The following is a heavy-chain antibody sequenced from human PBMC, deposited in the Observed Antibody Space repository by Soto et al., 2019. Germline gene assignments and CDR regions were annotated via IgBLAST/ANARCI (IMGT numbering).Heavy chain of an antibody. CDR2: IWNGRNSE. D-gene: IGHD1-7*01. J-gene: IGHJ4*02. CDR3: VTYRRNYEFDY. CDR1: GFTFSTFG. Sequence: QVQLVESGGGVVQPGRSLRLSCAASGFTFSTFGMHWVRQSPGKGLEWVAVIWNGRNSEDYADSVKGRFTISRDNSRNTLYLQMNSLRAEDTAMYYCVTYRRNYEFDYWGQGILVTVSS. V-gene: IGHV3-33*01.